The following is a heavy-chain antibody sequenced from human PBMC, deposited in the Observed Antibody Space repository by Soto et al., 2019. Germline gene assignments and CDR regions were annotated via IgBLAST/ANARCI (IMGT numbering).Heavy chain of an antibody. CDR1: GGSLTTPVW. D-gene: IGHD1-1*01. J-gene: IGHJ4*02. Sequence: PSETLSLTCGLSGGSLTTPVWWTWVRLRPGKGLEWIGEVFHSGSANYNPSLQSRVTISVDKSTNQFSLRLSSVTAADTAVYYCARKAWTRLDYWGQGALVTVSS. V-gene: IGHV4-4*02. CDR3: ARKAWTRLDY. CDR2: VFHSGSA.